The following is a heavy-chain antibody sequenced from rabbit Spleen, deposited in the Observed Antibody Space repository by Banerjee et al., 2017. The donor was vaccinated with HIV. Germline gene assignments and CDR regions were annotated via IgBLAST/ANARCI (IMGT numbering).Heavy chain of an antibody. J-gene: IGHJ4*01. D-gene: IGHD2-1*01. CDR3: AGDNVGGDGWTFRL. CDR1: GFSFSSSYW. V-gene: IGHV1S45*01. CDR2: IYAGSGGYT. Sequence: QEQLEESGGDLVKPEGSLTLTCTASGFSFSSSYWICWVRQAPGKGLEWTACIYAGSGGYTYYASWAKGRFTISKTSSTTVTLEMTSLTAADTATYFCAGDNVGGDGWTFRLWGPGTLVTVS.